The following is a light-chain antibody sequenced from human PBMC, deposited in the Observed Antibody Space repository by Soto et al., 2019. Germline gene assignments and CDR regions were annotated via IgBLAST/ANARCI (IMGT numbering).Light chain of an antibody. CDR1: QGISNY. Sequence: DIQMTQSPSSLSASVGDRVTITCRASQGISNYLAWYQQXXXXXPKLLIYAASTLQSGVPSRFSGSGSGTDFTLTISSLQPEDVATYYCQKYNSAPRVTFGQGTKVEIK. CDR2: AAS. CDR3: QKYNSAPRVT. J-gene: IGKJ1*01. V-gene: IGKV1-27*01.